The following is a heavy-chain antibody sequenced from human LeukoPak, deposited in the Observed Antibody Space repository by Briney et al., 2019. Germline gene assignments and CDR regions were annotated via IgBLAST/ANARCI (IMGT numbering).Heavy chain of an antibody. CDR1: GGSISGFY. CDR3: ARFSYYFYMDV. V-gene: IGHV4-59*01. CDR2: VYYSGNT. J-gene: IGHJ6*03. Sequence: PSETLSLTCTVSGGSISGFYWNWIRQPPGKGLEWIGYVYYSGNTNYNPSLKSRVTISVDTSKNQFSLKLSSVTAADTAVYYCARFSYYFYMDVWGKGTTVTVSS.